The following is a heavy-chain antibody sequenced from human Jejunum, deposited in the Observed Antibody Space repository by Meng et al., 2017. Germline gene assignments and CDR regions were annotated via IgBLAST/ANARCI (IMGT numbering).Heavy chain of an antibody. V-gene: IGHV4-30-2*01. J-gene: IGHJ4*02. D-gene: IGHD3/OR15-3a*01. CDR1: GGSISTDSYT. CDR2: IYHTGKT. CDR3: ARMDSALHDFDY. Sequence: LQPQESGSGLMKCAQTMSLTCAVSGGSISTDSYTWNWVRQTPEKGVEWIGYIYHTGKTYYNPSLKSRVTISVDRSKNQFSLNLSSVTAADTAVYYCARMDSALHDFDYWGQGTLVTVSS.